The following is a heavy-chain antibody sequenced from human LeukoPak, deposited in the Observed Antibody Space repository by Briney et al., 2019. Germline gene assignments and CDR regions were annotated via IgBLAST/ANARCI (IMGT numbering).Heavy chain of an antibody. Sequence: GGSLRLSCAASGFTFSSYWMHWVRQAPGKGLEWVSIIYSGGSTFYADSVKGRFTISRDNSKNTLYLQMNSLRAEDTAVYYCARGGSYLSAFDIWGQGTMVTVSS. CDR3: ARGGSYLSAFDI. CDR1: GFTFSSYW. D-gene: IGHD1-26*01. V-gene: IGHV3-53*01. J-gene: IGHJ3*02. CDR2: IYSGGST.